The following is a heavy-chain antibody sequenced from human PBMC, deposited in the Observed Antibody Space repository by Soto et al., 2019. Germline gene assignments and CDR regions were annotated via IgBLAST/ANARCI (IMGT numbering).Heavy chain of an antibody. CDR1: GGTFSSYS. J-gene: IGHJ1*01. CDR3: ARSYDSSGYYYNLWFQH. Sequence: GASVKVSCKASGGTFSSYSISWVLQAPGEGLEWMGGIIPIFGTANYAQKFQGRVTITADKSTSTAYMELSSLRSEDTAVYYCARSYDSSGYYYNLWFQHWGQGTLVTVSS. CDR2: IIPIFGTA. D-gene: IGHD3-22*01. V-gene: IGHV1-69*06.